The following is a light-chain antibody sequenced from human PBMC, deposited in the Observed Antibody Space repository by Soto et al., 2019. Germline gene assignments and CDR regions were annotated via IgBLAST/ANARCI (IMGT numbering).Light chain of an antibody. V-gene: IGLV2-8*01. CDR3: CSYTVGDTVV. J-gene: IGLJ2*01. Sequence: QSALTQPPSASGSPGQSVTISCAGTSNDVGSYHYVSWYRQHPGQAPKLLLYEVTKRPSGVPDRFSGSKSGNTASLTVSGLQAEDEADYYCCSYTVGDTVVFGGGTKVTVL. CDR1: SNDVGSYHY. CDR2: EVT.